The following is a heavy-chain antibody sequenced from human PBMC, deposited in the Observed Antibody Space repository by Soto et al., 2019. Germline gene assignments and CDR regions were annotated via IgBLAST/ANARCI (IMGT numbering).Heavy chain of an antibody. Sequence: GGSLRLSCAASGFAFSIYAMHWVRQAPGRGLEFVSSISPNGGITYYADSVKGRFTISRDNSKNTLSLQMGSLRPEDMAVYYCARRGLDYGYDPWGQGTLVTVSS. J-gene: IGHJ5*02. V-gene: IGHV3-64*02. CDR2: ISPNGGIT. CDR1: GFAFSIYA. CDR3: ARRGLDYGYDP. D-gene: IGHD4-17*01.